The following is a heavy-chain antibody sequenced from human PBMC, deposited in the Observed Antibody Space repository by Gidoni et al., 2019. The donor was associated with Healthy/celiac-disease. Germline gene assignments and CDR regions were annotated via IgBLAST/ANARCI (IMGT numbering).Heavy chain of an antibody. CDR1: GYTLTELS. V-gene: IGHV1-24*01. J-gene: IGHJ4*02. CDR2: FDPEDGET. CDR3: ATDLRSPPSPRGSGWFYYFDY. Sequence: VQLVQSGAEVKKPGASVKVSYKVSGYTLTELSMHWVRQAPGKGLEWMGGFDPEDGETIYAQKFQGRVTMTEDTSTDTAYMELSSLRSEDTAVYYCATDLRSPPSPRGSGWFYYFDYWGQGTLVTVSS. D-gene: IGHD6-19*01.